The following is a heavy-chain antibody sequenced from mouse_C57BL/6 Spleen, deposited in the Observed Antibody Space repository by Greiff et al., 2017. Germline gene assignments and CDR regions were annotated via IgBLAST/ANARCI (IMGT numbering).Heavy chain of an antibody. V-gene: IGHV1-82*01. Sequence: VQLQQSGPELVKPGASVKISCKASGYAFSSSWMNWVKQRPGKGLEWIGRIYPGDGDTNYNGKFKGKATLTADKSSSTAYMQLSSLTSEDSAVYFCARSTMVVCDYWGQGTTLTVSS. J-gene: IGHJ2*01. CDR1: GYAFSSSW. CDR3: ARSTMVVCDY. CDR2: IYPGDGDT. D-gene: IGHD2-2*01.